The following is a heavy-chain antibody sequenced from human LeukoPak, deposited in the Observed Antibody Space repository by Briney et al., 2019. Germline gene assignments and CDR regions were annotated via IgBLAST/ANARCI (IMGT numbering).Heavy chain of an antibody. Sequence: GESLRISCKGSGYGFTTYWISWVRQMPGKGLEWMGRIDPSDSSTNYSPSFQGHVTISADKSISTAYLQWSSLKASDTAIYYCARLGSNYFYYTMDVWGQGTAVTVSS. J-gene: IGHJ6*02. CDR1: GYGFTTYW. CDR2: IDPSDSST. D-gene: IGHD3/OR15-3a*01. V-gene: IGHV5-10-1*01. CDR3: ARLGSNYFYYTMDV.